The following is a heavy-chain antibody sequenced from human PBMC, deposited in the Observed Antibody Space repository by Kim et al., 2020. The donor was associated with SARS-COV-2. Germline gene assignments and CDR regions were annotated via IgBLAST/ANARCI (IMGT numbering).Heavy chain of an antibody. CDR1: GFTFSSYA. J-gene: IGHJ3*02. V-gene: IGHV3-64*01. Sequence: GGSLRLSCAASGFTFSSYAMHWVRQAPGKGLEYVSAISSNGGSTYYANSVKGRFTISRDNSKNTLYLQMGSLRAEDMAVYYCARGGFIVGTLGAFDIWGQGTMVTVSS. CDR3: ARGGFIVGTLGAFDI. D-gene: IGHD3-22*01. CDR2: ISSNGGST.